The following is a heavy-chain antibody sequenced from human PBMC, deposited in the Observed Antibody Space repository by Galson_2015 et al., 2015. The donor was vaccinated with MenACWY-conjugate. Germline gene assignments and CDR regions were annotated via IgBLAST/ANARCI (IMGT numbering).Heavy chain of an antibody. V-gene: IGHV3-7*03. CDR3: AHLFGNDNNKYNYYNMDV. CDR2: IKQDGSEK. Sequence: SLRLSCAASGFTFRSYCMSWVRQAPGKGLEWVANIKQDGSEKYYVDSVKGRFTISRDNAKNSLSLQMNSLRAEDTAVYYCAHLFGNDNNKYNYYNMDVWGQGTTVTVSS. CDR1: GFTFRSYC. D-gene: IGHD3-3*01. J-gene: IGHJ6*02.